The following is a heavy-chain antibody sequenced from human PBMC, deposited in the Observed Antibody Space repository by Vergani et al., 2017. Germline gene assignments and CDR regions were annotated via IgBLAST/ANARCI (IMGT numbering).Heavy chain of an antibody. D-gene: IGHD2-2*01. J-gene: IGHJ4*02. CDR3: VRESCSSTSCPFDY. CDR1: GGSISSGGYY. Sequence: QVQLQESGPGLVKPSQTLSLTCTVSGGSISSGGYYWSWIRQHPGKGLEWIGYIYYSGSTYDNPSLKSRVTISVDTSKNQFSLKLSSVTAADTAVYYCVRESCSSTSCPFDYWGQGTLVTVSS. V-gene: IGHV4-31*03. CDR2: IYYSGST.